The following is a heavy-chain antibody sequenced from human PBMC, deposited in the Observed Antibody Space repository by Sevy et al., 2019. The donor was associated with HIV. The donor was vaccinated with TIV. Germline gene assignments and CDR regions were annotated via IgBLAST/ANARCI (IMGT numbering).Heavy chain of an antibody. Sequence: SETLSLTCAVYGGSFSGYYWSWIRQPPGKGLEWIGEINQSGSTNYNPSLKSRVTISVDTSKNQFSLKLSSVTAADTAVYYCARGLRYYDSSGYYDYWGQGTLVTVSS. CDR1: GGSFSGYY. V-gene: IGHV4-34*01. J-gene: IGHJ4*02. D-gene: IGHD3-22*01. CDR2: INQSGST. CDR3: ARGLRYYDSSGYYDY.